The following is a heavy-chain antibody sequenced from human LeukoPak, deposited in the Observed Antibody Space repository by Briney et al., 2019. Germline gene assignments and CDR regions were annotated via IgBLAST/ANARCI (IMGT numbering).Heavy chain of an antibody. CDR1: GSTFTSYS. J-gene: IGHJ5*02. Sequence: ASVKLSCNASGSTFTSYSMHWVRHAPGQGLEWMGWISAYNGNTHYAQNLQGRVTMTTATSTSTAYMELKSLRSDDTAVYYCARGGHRRYYYTSGSAFDPWGQGTLVTVPS. CDR3: ARGGHRRYYYTSGSAFDP. V-gene: IGHV1-18*04. CDR2: ISAYNGNT. D-gene: IGHD3-10*01.